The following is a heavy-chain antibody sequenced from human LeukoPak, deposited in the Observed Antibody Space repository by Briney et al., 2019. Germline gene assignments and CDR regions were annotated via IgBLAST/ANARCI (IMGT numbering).Heavy chain of an antibody. J-gene: IGHJ4*02. CDR3: ARLTKGRYFDYIFDY. CDR1: GGSVSNTDFY. Sequence: SETLSLTCTVSGGSVSNTDFYWGWIRQPPGKGLQWIGNIYYSDSTYYNPSLNSRVTMSVDTSKNQFSLKMTSVTAADTAVYYCARLTKGRYFDYIFDYWGQGTLFTVSS. CDR2: IYYSDST. D-gene: IGHD3-9*01. V-gene: IGHV4-39*01.